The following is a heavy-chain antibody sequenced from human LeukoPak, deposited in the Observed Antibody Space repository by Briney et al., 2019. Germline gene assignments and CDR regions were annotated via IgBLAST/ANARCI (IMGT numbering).Heavy chain of an antibody. J-gene: IGHJ4*02. V-gene: IGHV3-23*01. CDR3: AKVSDYDFWSGYYGDFDY. CDR1: GFTFTTYT. Sequence: GGSLRLSCAASGFTFTTYTMSWVRQAPGKGLEWVSAISGSGGSTYYADSVKGRLTISRDNSKNTLYLQMNSLRAEDTAVYYCAKVSDYDFWSGYYGDFDYWGQGTLVTVSS. D-gene: IGHD3-3*01. CDR2: ISGSGGST.